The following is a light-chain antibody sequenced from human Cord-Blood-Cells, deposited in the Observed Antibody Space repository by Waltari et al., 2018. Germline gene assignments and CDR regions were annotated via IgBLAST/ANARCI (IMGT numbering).Light chain of an antibody. CDR1: PDINSY. J-gene: IGKJ5*01. Sequence: IQLTQSPSSLSASVGERVTITCRASPDINSYLAWYQQKPGKVPKLLIYAASTLQSGVPSRFSGSGSGTDFTLTISSLQPEDFATYYCQQLNSYPITFGQGTRLEIK. CDR2: AAS. V-gene: IGKV1-9*01. CDR3: QQLNSYPIT.